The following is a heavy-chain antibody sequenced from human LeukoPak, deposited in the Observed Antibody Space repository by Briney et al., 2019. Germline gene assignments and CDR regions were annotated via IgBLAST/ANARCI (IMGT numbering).Heavy chain of an antibody. CDR3: ARHGDMITFGGVIVSYFDY. D-gene: IGHD3-16*02. V-gene: IGHV1-69*05. CDR2: IIPIFGTA. Sequence: SVKVSCKASGGTFSSYAISWVRQAPGQGLEWMGGIIPIFGTANYAQKLQGRVTMTTDTSTSTAYMELRSLRSDDTAVYYCARHGDMITFGGVIVSYFDYWGQGTLVTVSS. J-gene: IGHJ4*02. CDR1: GGTFSSYA.